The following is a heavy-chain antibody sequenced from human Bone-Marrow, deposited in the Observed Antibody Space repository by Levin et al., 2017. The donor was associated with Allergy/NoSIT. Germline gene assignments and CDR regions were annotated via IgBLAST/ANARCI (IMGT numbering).Heavy chain of an antibody. J-gene: IGHJ6*02. CDR2: TSSDGRIK. Sequence: PGGSLRLSCEASGFTFNTYPIHWVRQAPGKGLEWVAVTSSDGRIKNYADSVKGRFTISRDNSKNTLDLQMNSLRGEDTAVYYCAKEGAPPHWGMDVWGQGTTVTVSS. V-gene: IGHV3-30*04. D-gene: IGHD1-26*01. CDR3: AKEGAPPHWGMDV. CDR1: GFTFNTYP.